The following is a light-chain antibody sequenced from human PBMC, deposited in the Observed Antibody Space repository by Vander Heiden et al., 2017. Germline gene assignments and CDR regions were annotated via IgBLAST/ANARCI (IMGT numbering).Light chain of an antibody. CDR1: QSISSY. CDR2: AAS. Sequence: DIQMTQSPSSLSASVGDRVTITCRASQSISSYLNWYQQKPGKAPKLLIYAASSLQSGVPSRFSGSGSGTDFPLTIRSLHPEDFATYYCQQSYSTPLTFGPGTKVDIK. J-gene: IGKJ3*01. CDR3: QQSYSTPLT. V-gene: IGKV1-39*01.